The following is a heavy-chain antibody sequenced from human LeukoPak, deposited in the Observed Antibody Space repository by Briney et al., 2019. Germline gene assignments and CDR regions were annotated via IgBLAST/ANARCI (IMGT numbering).Heavy chain of an antibody. CDR3: ARATTRRVHFDY. J-gene: IGHJ4*02. CDR2: IIPIFGTA. V-gene: IGHV1-69*13. CDR1: GGTFSSYA. D-gene: IGHD1-1*01. Sequence: SVKVSCKASGGTFSSYAISWVRQAPGQGLEWMGGIIPIFGTANNAQKFQGRVTLTAGESTSTAYMELSSLRSEDTAVYYCARATTRRVHFDYWDQGTLVTVSS.